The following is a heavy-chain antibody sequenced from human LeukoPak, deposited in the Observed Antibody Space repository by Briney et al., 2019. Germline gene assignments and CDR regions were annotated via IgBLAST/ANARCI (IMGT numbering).Heavy chain of an antibody. D-gene: IGHD1-7*01. J-gene: IGHJ4*02. V-gene: IGHV4-31*03. CDR2: IYNSGRT. Sequence: PSETLSLTCTVAGGSISSGGYHWSWVRQHPGKGLDWIGHIYNSGRTYYNPSLKSRVTISVDTSKNQFSLRLSSVTAADTAVYYCASTEWNYARWGQGTLVTVSS. CDR1: GGSISSGGYH. CDR3: ASTEWNYAR.